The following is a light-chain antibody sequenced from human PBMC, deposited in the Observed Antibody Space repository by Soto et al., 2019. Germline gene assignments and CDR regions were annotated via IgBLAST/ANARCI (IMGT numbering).Light chain of an antibody. CDR2: WAS. V-gene: IGKV4-1*01. J-gene: IGKJ1*01. Sequence: LAWYQQKPGQPPKALIYWASTRESGVPDRFSGSGSGTDCTLTISSMQADDVTVYSCQYYYPTPWMFGQRTNVDVK. CDR3: QYYYPTPWM.